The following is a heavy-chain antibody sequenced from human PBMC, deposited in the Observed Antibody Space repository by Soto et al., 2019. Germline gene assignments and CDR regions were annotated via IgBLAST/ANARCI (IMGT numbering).Heavy chain of an antibody. J-gene: IGHJ5*02. Sequence: PSDTLSLTCTFSVASIITDDYYWSWIRQPPWKGLEWIGYMSYSGTYYNPSLKSRVTTSLDRSKNQISLYLTSVTAADTAVYYCARIGTLSGIVNPNWFDLLGQGVLVIVSS. CDR2: MSYSGT. D-gene: IGHD1-26*01. V-gene: IGHV4-30-4*02. CDR1: VASIITDDYY. CDR3: ARIGTLSGIVNPNWFDL.